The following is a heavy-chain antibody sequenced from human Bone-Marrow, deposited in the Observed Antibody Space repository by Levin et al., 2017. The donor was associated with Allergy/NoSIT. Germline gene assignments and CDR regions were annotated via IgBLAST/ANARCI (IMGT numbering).Heavy chain of an antibody. CDR3: ARAVYGGDFWSGYNKSKYYYYGMDV. CDR1: GGSISSYY. J-gene: IGHJ6*02. V-gene: IGHV4-59*01. D-gene: IGHD3-3*01. Sequence: SCTVSGGSISSYYWSWIRQPPGKGLEWIGYIYYSGSTNYNPSLKSRVTISVDTSKNQFSLKLSSVTAADTAVYYCARAVYGGDFWSGYNKSKYYYYGMDVWGQGTTVTVSS. CDR2: IYYSGST.